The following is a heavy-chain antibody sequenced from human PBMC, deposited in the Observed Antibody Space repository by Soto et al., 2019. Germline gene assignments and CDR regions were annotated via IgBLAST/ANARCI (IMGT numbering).Heavy chain of an antibody. CDR2: IHYRGST. Sequence: SETLSLTCTVSGGSISSPNDFWGWIRQPPGTGLEWIGSIHYRGSTYYNPSLNSRVTISLDKSRSQFSLKLNSVTAADSAVYFCARLEGLATISYYFDFWGPGALVTVSS. D-gene: IGHD3-9*01. V-gene: IGHV4-39*01. J-gene: IGHJ4*02. CDR1: GGSISSPNDF. CDR3: ARLEGLATISYYFDF.